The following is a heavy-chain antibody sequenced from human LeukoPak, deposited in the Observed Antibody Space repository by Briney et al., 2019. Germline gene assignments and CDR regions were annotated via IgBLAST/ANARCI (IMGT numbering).Heavy chain of an antibody. CDR2: ISGTADTT. CDR1: GFSSDDYARYA. Sequence: PGGSLRLSCAGSGFSSDDYARYATSRVRQDPGKGLEWVSAISGTADTTKYADSVKGRFTISRDNSKNPLCLQMNSLRAEDTAVYYCAKGWDNFYFYFYMDVWGKGTMVTVS. CDR3: AKGWDNFYFYFYMDV. D-gene: IGHD1-26*01. V-gene: IGHV3-23*01. J-gene: IGHJ6*03.